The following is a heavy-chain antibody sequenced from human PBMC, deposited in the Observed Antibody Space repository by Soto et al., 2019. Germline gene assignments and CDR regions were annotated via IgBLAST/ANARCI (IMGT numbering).Heavy chain of an antibody. CDR2: IYYSGNT. J-gene: IGHJ1*01. CDR1: GGSISSSSYY. D-gene: IGHD2-15*01. CDR3: ARQDIVVVVAAEYFQH. V-gene: IGHV4-39*01. Sequence: SETLSLTCTVSGGSISSSSYYWGWIRQPPGKGREGIGRIYYSGNTYYTPSLKSRVPISVEKSKNRFSLKLSSVTAADTAVYYCARQDIVVVVAAEYFQHWGQGTLVTVSS.